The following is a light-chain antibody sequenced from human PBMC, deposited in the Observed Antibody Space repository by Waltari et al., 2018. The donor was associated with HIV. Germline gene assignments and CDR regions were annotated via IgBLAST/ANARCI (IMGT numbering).Light chain of an antibody. CDR2: SNN. CDR1: SSNIGSNY. V-gene: IGLV1-47*02. CDR3: AAWDDSLSGFWV. J-gene: IGLJ3*02. Sequence: QPVLPQPPSASGTPGQRVTISCSGSSSNIGSNYVSGYQQLPVTAPKLLIYSNNQRPSGVPDRFPGAKSGTSASLAISGLRSEDEADYYCAAWDDSLSGFWVFGGGTKLTVL.